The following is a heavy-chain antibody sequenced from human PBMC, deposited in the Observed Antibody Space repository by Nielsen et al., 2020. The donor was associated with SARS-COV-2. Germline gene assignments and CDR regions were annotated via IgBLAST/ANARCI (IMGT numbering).Heavy chain of an antibody. D-gene: IGHD6-13*01. CDR3: ATAYSSSSAQYSSSWYYFDY. V-gene: IGHV1-24*01. CDR1: GYTFTSYG. CDR2: FDPEDGET. J-gene: IGHJ4*02. Sequence: ASVKVSCKASGYTFTSYGISWVRQAPGQGLEWMGGFDPEDGETIYAQKFQGRVTMTEDTSTDTAYMELSSLRSEYTAVYYCATAYSSSSAQYSSSWYYFDYWGQGTLVTVSS.